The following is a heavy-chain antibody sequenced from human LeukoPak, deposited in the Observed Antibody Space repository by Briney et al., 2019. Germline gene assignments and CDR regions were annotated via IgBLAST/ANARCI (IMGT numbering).Heavy chain of an antibody. V-gene: IGHV5-51*01. CDR3: ARTGYSSRWAIDN. CDR1: GYSFTSYW. CDR2: IYPGDSDI. Sequence: GESLKISCKGSGYSFTSYWIGWVRQMPGKGLEWMGIIYPGDSDIRYSPSFQGQVTISADKSISTAYLQWRSLKASDTAMYYCARTGYSSRWAIDNWGQGTLVTVSS. J-gene: IGHJ4*02. D-gene: IGHD6-13*01.